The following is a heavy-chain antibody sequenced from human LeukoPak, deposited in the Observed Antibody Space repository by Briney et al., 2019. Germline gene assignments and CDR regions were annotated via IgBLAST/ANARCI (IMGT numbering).Heavy chain of an antibody. CDR2: IYYSGST. V-gene: IGHV4-31*03. D-gene: IGHD2-8*02. CDR1: GGSISSGGYF. Sequence: PSETLSLTCTVSGGSISSGGYFWTWIRQHPGKGLEWIGYIYYSGSTYYNPSLKSRVTISVDTSKNQFSLKLSSVTAADRAVYYCARVSLVFSRRYAMDVWGQGITVTVSS. CDR3: ARVSLVFSRRYAMDV. J-gene: IGHJ6*02.